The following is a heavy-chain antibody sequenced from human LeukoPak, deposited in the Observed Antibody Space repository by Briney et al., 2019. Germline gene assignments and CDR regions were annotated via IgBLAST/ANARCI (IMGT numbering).Heavy chain of an antibody. Sequence: PGGSLRLSCAASGLTLSSYGMHWVRQAPGKGLEWVAVIWYDGSNIYYADSVKGRFTISRDNSKNTLYLQMNSLRAEDTAVYYCAKDGVRYQLLYDLDYWGQGTLVTVSS. J-gene: IGHJ4*02. CDR2: IWYDGSNI. CDR1: GLTLSSYG. CDR3: AKDGVRYQLLYDLDY. V-gene: IGHV3-33*06. D-gene: IGHD2-2*02.